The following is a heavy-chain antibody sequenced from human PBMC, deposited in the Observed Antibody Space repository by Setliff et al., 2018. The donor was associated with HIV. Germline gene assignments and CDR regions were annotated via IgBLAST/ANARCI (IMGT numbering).Heavy chain of an antibody. CDR2: ISSSGSII. CDR1: GFTFSDYY. J-gene: IGHJ5*02. D-gene: IGHD6-13*01. CDR3: AREAAVGTYDH. Sequence: LRLSCAASGFTFSDYYMSWIRQAPGKGLEWISYISSSGSIIYYADSVKVRFTISRDNAKNSLYVQMSSLRAEDTAMYYCAREAAVGTYDHWGQGTLVTVSS. V-gene: IGHV3-11*04.